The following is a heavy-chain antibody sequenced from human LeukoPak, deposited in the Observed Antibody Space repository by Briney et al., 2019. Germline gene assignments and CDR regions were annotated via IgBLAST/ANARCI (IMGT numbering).Heavy chain of an antibody. Sequence: HPGGSLRLSCAASGVAVSSNYMTWVRQAPGKGLEWISVIYSGGDTYYADSVKGRFTISRDDSKNTLYLQMNSLRAEDTAVYYCARRENSGYFDYWGQGTLVTVSS. D-gene: IGHD1-26*01. J-gene: IGHJ4*02. CDR3: ARRENSGYFDY. V-gene: IGHV3-66*02. CDR1: GVAVSSNY. CDR2: IYSGGDT.